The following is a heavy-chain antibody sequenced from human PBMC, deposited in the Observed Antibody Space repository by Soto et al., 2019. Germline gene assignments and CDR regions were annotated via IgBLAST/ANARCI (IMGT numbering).Heavy chain of an antibody. Sequence: QVQLVESGGGVVQPGRSLRLSCAASGFIFSSYAMHWIRQAPGKGLEWVAVIWFDGSDKYYADSVKGRFTISRDNSKSTLYLQMNSLRAEDTAVYYCAREKRDLGRGSYPGPWGQGTLVTVSS. CDR2: IWFDGSDK. CDR3: AREKRDLGRGSYPGP. CDR1: GFIFSSYA. V-gene: IGHV3-33*01. J-gene: IGHJ4*02. D-gene: IGHD3-16*02.